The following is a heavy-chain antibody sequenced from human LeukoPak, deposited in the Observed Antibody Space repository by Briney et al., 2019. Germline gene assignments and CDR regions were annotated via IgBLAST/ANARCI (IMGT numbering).Heavy chain of an antibody. V-gene: IGHV1-2*02. J-gene: IGHJ6*02. D-gene: IGHD1-1*01. CDR2: IDPKSGDT. Sequence: ASLKVSCKASGYTFTGYYIQWVRQAPGQGLEWMASIDPKSGDTKYAQNFQGRVTMTRDTSTTTVYMELSRLSSDDTAVYYCAREGSGTGLIAYYYGLDVWGQGTTVTVSS. CDR1: GYTFTGYY. CDR3: AREGSGTGLIAYYYGLDV.